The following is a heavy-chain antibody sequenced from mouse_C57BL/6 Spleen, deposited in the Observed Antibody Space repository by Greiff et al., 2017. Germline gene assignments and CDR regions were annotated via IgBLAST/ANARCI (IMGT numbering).Heavy chain of an antibody. CDR1: GYTFTSYW. CDR3: ARRGNFYWYFDV. J-gene: IGHJ1*03. D-gene: IGHD2-1*01. V-gene: IGHV1-69*01. Sequence: QVQLQQSGAELVMPGASVKLSCKASGYTFTSYWMHWVKQRPGQGLEWIGEIDPSDSYTNYNQKFKGKSTLTVDKSSSTAYMQLSSLTSDDAAVYCCARRGNFYWYFDVWGTGTTVTVSS. CDR2: IDPSDSYT.